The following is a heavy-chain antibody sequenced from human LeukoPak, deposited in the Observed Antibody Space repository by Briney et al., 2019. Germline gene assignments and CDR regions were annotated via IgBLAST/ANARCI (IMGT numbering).Heavy chain of an antibody. J-gene: IGHJ4*02. CDR3: ARHSRTSYDFDY. CDR1: GGSITNYY. D-gene: IGHD4-17*01. CDR2: IHYSGST. Sequence: SETLSPTCAVSGGSITNYYGSWIRQPPEQGLEWIGYIHYSGSTNNNPSLKSRVSISVDMSTNQFSLKLTSVTAADTAVYYCARHSRTSYDFDYWGQGNLVSVSS. V-gene: IGHV4-59*08.